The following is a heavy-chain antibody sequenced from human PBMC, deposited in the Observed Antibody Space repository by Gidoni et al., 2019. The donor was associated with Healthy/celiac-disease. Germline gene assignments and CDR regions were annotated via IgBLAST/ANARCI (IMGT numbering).Heavy chain of an antibody. CDR3: ARWLEVVAAESYYYGMDV. CDR2: INSDGSST. D-gene: IGHD3-22*01. CDR1: GFPFSSSW. J-gene: IGHJ6*02. V-gene: IGHV3-74*01. Sequence: EVQLVESGGGLVQPGGSLRPSCAASGFPFSSSWLHWVRQAPGKGLVWVSRINSDGSSTSYADSVKGRFTISRDNAKNTLYLQMNSLRAEDTAVYYCARWLEVVAAESYYYGMDVWGQGTTVTVSS.